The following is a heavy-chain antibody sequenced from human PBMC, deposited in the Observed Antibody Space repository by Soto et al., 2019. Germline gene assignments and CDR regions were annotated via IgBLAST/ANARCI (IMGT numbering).Heavy chain of an antibody. CDR3: ARVGYYDILTEGGMDV. D-gene: IGHD3-9*01. CDR2: IWCDGSNK. CDR1: GFTFSSYG. V-gene: IGHV3-33*01. Sequence: QVQLVESGGGVVQPGRSLRLSCAASGFTFSSYGMHWVRQAPGKGLEWVAVIWCDGSNKYYADSVKGRFTISRDNSKNTLYLQMNSLRAEDTAVYYCARVGYYDILTEGGMDVWGQGTTVTVSS. J-gene: IGHJ6*02.